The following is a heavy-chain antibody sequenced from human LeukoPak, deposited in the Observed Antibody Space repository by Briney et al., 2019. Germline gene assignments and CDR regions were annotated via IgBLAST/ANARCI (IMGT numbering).Heavy chain of an antibody. CDR3: ARQYSGYDPLDY. CDR2: IYYSGSA. J-gene: IGHJ4*02. D-gene: IGHD5-12*01. V-gene: IGHV4-30-4*01. Sequence: SETLSLTCTVSGGPISSGDYYWSWIRQPPGKGLEWIGYIYYSGSAYYNPSLKSRVTISVDTSKNQFSLKLSSVTAADTAVYYCARQYSGYDPLDYWGQGTLVTVSS. CDR1: GGPISSGDYY.